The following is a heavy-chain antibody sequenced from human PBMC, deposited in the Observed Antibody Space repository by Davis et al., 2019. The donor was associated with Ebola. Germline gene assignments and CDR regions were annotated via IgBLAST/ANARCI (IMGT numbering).Heavy chain of an antibody. J-gene: IGHJ6*02. V-gene: IGHV4-59*12. CDR3: ARESRVYYYGSGSYYRYGMDV. CDR1: GGSISSYY. D-gene: IGHD3-10*01. CDR2: IYYSGST. Sequence: SETLSLTCAVYGGSISSYYWSWIRQPPGKGLEWIGYIYYSGSTNYNPSLKSRVTISVDTSKNQFSLKLSSVTAADTAVYYCARESRVYYYGSGSYYRYGMDVWGQGTTVTVSS.